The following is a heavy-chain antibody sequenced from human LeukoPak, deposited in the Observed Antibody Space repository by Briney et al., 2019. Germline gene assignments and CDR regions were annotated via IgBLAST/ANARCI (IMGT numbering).Heavy chain of an antibody. D-gene: IGHD1-26*01. V-gene: IGHV3-11*01. J-gene: IGHJ5*02. Sequence: GGSLRLSCAASGFTFSDYYMSWIRQAPGKGLEWVSYISSSGSTIYYADSVKGRFTISRDNAKNSLYLQMNSLRAEDTAVYYCATSPRWELGWFDPWGQGTLVTVSS. CDR2: ISSSGSTI. CDR1: GFTFSDYY. CDR3: ATSPRWELGWFDP.